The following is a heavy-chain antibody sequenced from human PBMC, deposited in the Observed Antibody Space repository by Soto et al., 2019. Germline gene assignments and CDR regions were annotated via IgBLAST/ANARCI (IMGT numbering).Heavy chain of an antibody. V-gene: IGHV1-69*02. J-gene: IGHJ4*02. Sequence: SVKVSCKASGGTFSSYTISWVRQAPGQGLEWMGRIIPILGIANYAQKFQGRVTITADKSTSTAYMELSSLRSEDTAVYYCASYCSGGSCYSGTGYWGQGTLVTVSS. CDR2: IIPILGIA. CDR1: GGTFSSYT. D-gene: IGHD2-15*01. CDR3: ASYCSGGSCYSGTGY.